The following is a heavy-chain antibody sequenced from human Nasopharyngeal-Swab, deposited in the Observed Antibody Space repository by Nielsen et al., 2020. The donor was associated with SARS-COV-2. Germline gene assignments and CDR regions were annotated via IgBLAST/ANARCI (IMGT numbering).Heavy chain of an antibody. CDR1: GGSISSYY. J-gene: IGHJ4*02. Sequence: SETLSLTCTVSGGSISSYYWSWIRQPPGKGLEWIGYIYYSGSTNYNPSLKSRVTISVDTSKNQFSLKLSSVTAADTAVYYCARHTSIRITMIVVAPGPIDYWGQGTLVTVSS. V-gene: IGHV4-59*08. CDR2: IYYSGST. CDR3: ARHTSIRITMIVVAPGPIDY. D-gene: IGHD3-22*01.